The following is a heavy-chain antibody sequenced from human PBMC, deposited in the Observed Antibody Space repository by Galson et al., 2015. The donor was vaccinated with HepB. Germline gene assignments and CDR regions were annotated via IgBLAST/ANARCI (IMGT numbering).Heavy chain of an antibody. D-gene: IGHD6-19*01. CDR2: ISYDGSNK. CDR3: AREVRASGWKRGRANWFDP. Sequence: SLRLSCAASGFTFSHYGMHWVRQAPGEGLEWVAVISYDGSNKYYADSVKGRFTISRDNSKNTLYLRMNSLKVEDTAVYYCAREVRASGWKRGRANWFDPWGQGTLVTVSS. J-gene: IGHJ5*02. V-gene: IGHV3-30*03. CDR1: GFTFSHYG.